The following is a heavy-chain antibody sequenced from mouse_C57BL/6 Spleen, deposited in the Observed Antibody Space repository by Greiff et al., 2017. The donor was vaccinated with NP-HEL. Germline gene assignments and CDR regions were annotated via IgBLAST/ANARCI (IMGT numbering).Heavy chain of an antibody. V-gene: IGHV10-1*01. CDR3: VGVYDYDWYFDV. CDR1: GFSFNTYA. J-gene: IGHJ1*03. Sequence: EVMLVESGGGLVQPKGSLKLSCAASGFSFNTYAMNWVRQAPGKGLEWVARIRSKSNNYATYYADSVKDRFTISRDDSESMLYLQMNNLKTEDTAMYYCVGVYDYDWYFDVWGTGTTVTVSS. CDR2: IRSKSNNYAT. D-gene: IGHD2-4*01.